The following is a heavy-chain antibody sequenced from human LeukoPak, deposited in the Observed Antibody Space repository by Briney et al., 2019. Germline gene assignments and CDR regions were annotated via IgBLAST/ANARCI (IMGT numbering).Heavy chain of an antibody. Sequence: SETLSLTCTVSGGSISSSSYYWGWIRQPPGKGLEWIGSIYYSGSTYYNPSLKSRVTISVDKSKNQFSLKLTSATAADTAVYYCARDLGSSWFEPLDYWGQGILVIVSS. CDR3: ARDLGSSWFEPLDY. CDR1: GGSISSSSYY. CDR2: IYYSGST. D-gene: IGHD6-13*01. J-gene: IGHJ4*02. V-gene: IGHV4-39*07.